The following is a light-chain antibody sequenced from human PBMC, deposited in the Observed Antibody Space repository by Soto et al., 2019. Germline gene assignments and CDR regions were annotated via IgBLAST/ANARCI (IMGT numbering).Light chain of an antibody. CDR3: QQYYSYPAT. CDR2: AAS. V-gene: IGKV1-8*01. Sequence: AIRMTPSPSSFSASTGDRVTITCRASQGISSYLAWYQQKPGKAPKLLIYAASTLQSGVPSRFSGSGSGTDFTLTISCLQSEDFAAYYCQQYYSYPATFGQGTKVDIK. J-gene: IGKJ1*01. CDR1: QGISSY.